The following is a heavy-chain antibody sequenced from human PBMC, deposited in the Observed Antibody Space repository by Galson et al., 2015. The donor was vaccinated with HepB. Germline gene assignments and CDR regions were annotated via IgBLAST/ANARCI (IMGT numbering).Heavy chain of an antibody. V-gene: IGHV6-1*01. D-gene: IGHD3-16*02. CDR3: ARGIPQKYCAYVRGTSRSSEALPDP. J-gene: IGHJ5*02. Sequence: CAISGDSVSSNSAAWNWIRQSPSRGLEWLGRTYYRSKWYNDYAVSVKSRITINPDTSKNQFSLQLNSVTPEDTAVYYCARGIPQKYCAYVRGTSRSSEALPDPSGPGTLLPASP. CDR1: GDSVSSNSAA. CDR2: TYYRSKWYN.